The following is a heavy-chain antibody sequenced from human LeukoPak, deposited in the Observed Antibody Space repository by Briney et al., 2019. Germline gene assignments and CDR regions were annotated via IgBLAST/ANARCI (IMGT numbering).Heavy chain of an antibody. CDR3: ARGLSGYETFDY. Sequence: SETLSLTCTVSGGSISSGDYYWSWIRQPPGKGLEWIGYIYYSGGTYYNPSLKSRVTISVDTSKNQFSLKLSSVTAADTAVYYCARGLSGYETFDYWGQGTLVTVSS. V-gene: IGHV4-30-4*01. D-gene: IGHD5-12*01. J-gene: IGHJ4*02. CDR2: IYYSGGT. CDR1: GGSISSGDYY.